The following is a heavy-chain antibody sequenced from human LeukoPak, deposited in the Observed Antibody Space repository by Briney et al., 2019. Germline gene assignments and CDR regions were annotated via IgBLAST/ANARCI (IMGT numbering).Heavy chain of an antibody. D-gene: IGHD5-18*01. V-gene: IGHV3-53*01. CDR3: ARPYSGYSYGMYWYFDL. Sequence: PGGSLRLSCAASGFTVSSNSMSWVRQAPGKGLEWVSVIYSGGSTYYADSVKGRFTISRDNSKNTLYLQMNSLRAEDTAVYYCARPYSGYSYGMYWYFDLWGRGTLVTVSS. CDR2: IYSGGST. J-gene: IGHJ2*01. CDR1: GFTVSSNS.